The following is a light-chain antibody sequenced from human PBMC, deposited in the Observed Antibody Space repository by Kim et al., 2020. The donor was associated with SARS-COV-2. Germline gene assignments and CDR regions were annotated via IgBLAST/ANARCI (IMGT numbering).Light chain of an antibody. Sequence: PGGTVTLTCTSSTGIVTRGYYPNWFQQKPGQAPRALIYSTTNKYSWTPARFSGSLLGDKAALTLSGVQPEDEAEYYCLLYYLGAWFFGGGTKLTVL. J-gene: IGLJ2*01. CDR2: STT. V-gene: IGLV7-43*01. CDR3: LLYYLGAWF. CDR1: TGIVTRGYY.